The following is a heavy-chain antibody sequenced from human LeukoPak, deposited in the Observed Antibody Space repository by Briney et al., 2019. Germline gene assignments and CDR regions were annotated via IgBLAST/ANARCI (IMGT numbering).Heavy chain of an antibody. CDR3: ARGGYDILTGTSFFDP. CDR1: GFTFNDYY. CDR2: ISSSGTYA. V-gene: IGHV3-11*05. Sequence: KPGGSLRLSCVASGFTFNDYYMSWIRQAPGKWLQYVSYISSSGTYANYANSVKGRFTNSRDTAKNSLYLQMNSLRADDTAVYYCARGGYDILTGTSFFDPWGQGTLVTVSS. J-gene: IGHJ5*02. D-gene: IGHD3-9*01.